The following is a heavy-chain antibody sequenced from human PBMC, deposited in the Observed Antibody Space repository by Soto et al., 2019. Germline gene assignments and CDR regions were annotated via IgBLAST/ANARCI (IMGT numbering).Heavy chain of an antibody. V-gene: IGHV1-18*01. CDR2: ISTLNGNT. CDR1: GYDYVTYA. J-gene: IGHJ6*02. Sequence: QAQLVQSGAEVKKPGASVNVSCKASGYDYVTYAITWVRQRPGQGLEWMGWISTLNGNTNYAQNFQGSVTMTTDTPMRIVHLELRSLRPDDTVVYCWARRVQVWLPDYYGMDVWGQGPTVTVSS. D-gene: IGHD5-18*01. CDR3: ARRVQVWLPDYYGMDV.